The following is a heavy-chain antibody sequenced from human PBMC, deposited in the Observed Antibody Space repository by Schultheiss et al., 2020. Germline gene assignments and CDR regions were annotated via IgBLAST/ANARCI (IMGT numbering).Heavy chain of an antibody. CDR1: GFTFSSYS. Sequence: GGSMRLSCAASGFTFSSYSMNWVRQAPGKGLEWVSSISSSSSYIYYADSVKGRFTISRDNAKNTLYLQMNSLRAEDTAVYYCARAMYRPGGSYYYYYGMDVWGQGTTVTVSS. V-gene: IGHV3-21*04. CDR3: ARAMYRPGGSYYYYYGMDV. D-gene: IGHD3-10*02. CDR2: ISSSSSYI. J-gene: IGHJ6*02.